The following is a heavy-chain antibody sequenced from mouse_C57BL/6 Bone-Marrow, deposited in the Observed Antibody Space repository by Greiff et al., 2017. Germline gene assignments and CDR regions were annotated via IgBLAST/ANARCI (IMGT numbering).Heavy chain of an antibody. CDR2: IDPEGGGT. CDR1: GFNIKDYY. V-gene: IGHV14-2*01. CDR3: ARPKDPNAMDY. J-gene: IGHJ4*01. Sequence: EVQLQQPGAELVKPGASVKLSCTASGFNIKDYYMHWVKQRTEQGLEWIGRIDPEGGGTKYAPKFQGKATITVDTSSNTAYLQLSSLSSEDSAVSYCARPKDPNAMDYWGQGTSVTVS.